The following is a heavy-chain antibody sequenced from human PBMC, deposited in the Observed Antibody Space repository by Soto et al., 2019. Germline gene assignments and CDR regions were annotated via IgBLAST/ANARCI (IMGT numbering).Heavy chain of an antibody. CDR3: ARVYDSSGYYLLDH. CDR1: GGSISSGGYS. CDR2: XXXXXRX. V-gene: IGHV4-30-2*01. Sequence: AXXGGSISSGGYSWSWIRQPPGKGLEWIGXXXXXXRXXXNTXXKSXXXXXXXRXXXQXXXKMSSVTEADTAVYYCARVYDSSGYYLLDHWGQGTLVNVSS. D-gene: IGHD3-22*01. J-gene: IGHJ4*02.